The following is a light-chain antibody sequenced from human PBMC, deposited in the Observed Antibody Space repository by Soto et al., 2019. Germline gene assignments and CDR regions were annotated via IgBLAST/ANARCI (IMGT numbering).Light chain of an antibody. Sequence: IVLTKSPATLSLAPGERATLSCRASQSVSSYLAWYQQKPGQAPRLLIYDASNRATGIPARFSGSGSGTDFTLTISSLESEDFAVYYCQQRSDWLLTFGGRTKVDIK. CDR2: DAS. J-gene: IGKJ4*01. V-gene: IGKV3-11*01. CDR3: QQRSDWLLT. CDR1: QSVSSY.